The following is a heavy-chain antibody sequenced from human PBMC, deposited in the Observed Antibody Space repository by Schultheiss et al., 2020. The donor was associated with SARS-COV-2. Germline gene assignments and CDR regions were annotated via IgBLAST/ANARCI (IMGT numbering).Heavy chain of an antibody. CDR2: ISSSGSTI. Sequence: GESLKISCAASGFTFSSYAMSWVRQAPGKGLEWVSYISSSGSTIYYADSVKGRFTISRDNAKNSLYLQMNSLRDEDTAVYYCARTIGYSYGYYYYYMDVWGKGTTVTVSS. D-gene: IGHD5-18*01. V-gene: IGHV3-48*02. J-gene: IGHJ6*03. CDR3: ARTIGYSYGYYYYYMDV. CDR1: GFTFSSYA.